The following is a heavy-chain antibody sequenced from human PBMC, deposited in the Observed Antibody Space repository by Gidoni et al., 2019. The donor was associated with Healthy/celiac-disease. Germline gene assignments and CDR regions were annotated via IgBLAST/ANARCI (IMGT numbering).Heavy chain of an antibody. CDR1: GGTFSSYA. J-gene: IGHJ3*02. CDR2: IIHICGTA. CDR3: ARVYFGGDCYSDAFDI. D-gene: IGHD2-21*02. Sequence: QVQLVQSGAEVKKPGSSVKVSCKASGGTFSSYAISWVRQAPGQGLEWTGGIIHICGTAKYAQNFQGRVTITADESTSTAYMELSSRRSEDTAVYYCARVYFGGDCYSDAFDIWGQGTMVTVSS. V-gene: IGHV1-69*01.